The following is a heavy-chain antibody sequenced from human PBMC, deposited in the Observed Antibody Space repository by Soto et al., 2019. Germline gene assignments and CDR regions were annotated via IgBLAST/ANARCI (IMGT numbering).Heavy chain of an antibody. Sequence: QITLKESGPTLVNPTQTLTLTCTLSAFSITTTGVGVGWIRQPVGKAMEWLALIYRNGDKSYSPSLTTRLTVTKHTSKHQVVLTMTNMDPVDTATYYCAHASTLGDVMDVWGQGTTVPVS. CDR3: AHASTLGDVMDV. J-gene: IGHJ6*01. D-gene: IGHD3-10*01. V-gene: IGHV2-5*01. CDR1: AFSITTTGVG. CDR2: IYRNGDK.